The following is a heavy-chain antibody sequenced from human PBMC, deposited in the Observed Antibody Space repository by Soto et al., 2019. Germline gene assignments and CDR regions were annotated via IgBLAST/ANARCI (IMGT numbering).Heavy chain of an antibody. V-gene: IGHV4-59*08. Sequence: QVQLQASGPGLVKPSETLSLTCTVSGASIINYYWGWFRQPPGTGLDWIGYIHYGGYTNHNPSLEGPVTMAVDTAKTQVSLRLTSVTAAAPAVYYCARRLVLVTGRFDHWGPGTPVTVSS. CDR3: ARRLVLVTGRFDH. D-gene: IGHD2-21*02. J-gene: IGHJ4*02. CDR2: IHYGGYT. CDR1: GASIINYY.